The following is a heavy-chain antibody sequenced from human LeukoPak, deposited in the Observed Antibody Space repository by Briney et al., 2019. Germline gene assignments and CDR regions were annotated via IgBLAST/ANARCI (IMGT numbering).Heavy chain of an antibody. D-gene: IGHD6-19*01. CDR3: ANQWLVPDAFDI. CDR1: GGSISSYY. J-gene: IGHJ3*02. CDR2: IYTSGST. Sequence: SETLSLTCTVSGGSISSYYWSWIRQPAGKGLEWIGRIYTSGSTNYNPSLKSRVTISVDKSKNQFSLKLSSVTAADTAVYYCANQWLVPDAFDIWGQGTMVTVSS. V-gene: IGHV4-4*07.